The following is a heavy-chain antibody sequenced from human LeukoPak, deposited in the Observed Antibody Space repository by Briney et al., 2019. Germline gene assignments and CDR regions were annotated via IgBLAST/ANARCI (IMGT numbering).Heavy chain of an antibody. CDR1: GLTFSRYA. D-gene: IGHD3-22*01. CDR2: ISPNGVST. Sequence: GGSLRLSRAVSGLTFSRYAMHWVRQAPGKGLEYVSAISPNGVSTYYAHSVQGRFTISRDNSKNTLYLQVGSLRTEDMAVYYCARARLITTGKDYWGQGTLVTVSS. V-gene: IGHV3-64*01. CDR3: ARARLITTGKDY. J-gene: IGHJ4*02.